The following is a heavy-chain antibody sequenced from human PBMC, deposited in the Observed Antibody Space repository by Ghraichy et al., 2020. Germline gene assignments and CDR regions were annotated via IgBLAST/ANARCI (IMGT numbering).Heavy chain of an antibody. CDR2: VYYSGRT. CDR1: GGSIGSSGYT. CDR3: ARHRPTAVGGDFDY. V-gene: IGHV4-39*01. Sequence: SETLSLTCSVSGGSIGSSGYTWGWIRQPPGKGLEWIGSVYYSGRTFSNPSLNSRVTMSVDTSQNQFSLRLTSVTAADTAVYYCARHRPTAVGGDFDYWGQGTLVTVSS. J-gene: IGHJ4*02. D-gene: IGHD4-11*01.